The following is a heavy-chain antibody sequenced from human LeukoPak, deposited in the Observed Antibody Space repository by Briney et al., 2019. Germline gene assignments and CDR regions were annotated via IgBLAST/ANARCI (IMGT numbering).Heavy chain of an antibody. CDR3: ARGNSYYDSSGYFPWESFQH. CDR1: GGSISSSSYY. V-gene: IGHV4-39*07. D-gene: IGHD3-22*01. CDR2: IYYSGST. J-gene: IGHJ1*01. Sequence: SETLSLTCTVSGGSISSSSYYWGWIRQPPGKGLEWIASIYYSGSTYYNPSLKSRVTISVDTSKNQFSLKLSSVTAADTAVYYCARGNSYYDSSGYFPWESFQHWGQGTLVTVSS.